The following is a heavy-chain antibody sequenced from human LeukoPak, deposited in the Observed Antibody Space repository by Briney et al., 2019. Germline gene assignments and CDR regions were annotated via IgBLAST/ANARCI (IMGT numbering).Heavy chain of an antibody. CDR3: AKDSSASFDY. V-gene: IGHV3-74*01. CDR2: ITNDGSST. D-gene: IGHD3-22*01. CDR1: GLTFSSHW. Sequence: GGSLRLSCAASGLTFSSHWMHWVRQAPGKGLVWVSRITNDGSSTTYADSVKGRFTISRDNSKNTLYLQMNSLRAEDTAVYYCAKDSSASFDYWGQGTLVTVSS. J-gene: IGHJ4*02.